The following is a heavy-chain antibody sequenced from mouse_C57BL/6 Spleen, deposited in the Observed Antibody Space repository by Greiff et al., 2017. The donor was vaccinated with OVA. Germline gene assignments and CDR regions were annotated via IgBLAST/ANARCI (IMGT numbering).Heavy chain of an antibody. Sequence: EVMLVESGGDLVKPGGSLKLSCAASGFTFSSYGMSWVRQTPDKRLEWVATISSGGSYTYYPDSVKGRFTLSRDNAKNTLYLQLSSLKSEDTAMYYGARHQGPYGNYEWYFDVWGTGTTVTVSS. CDR1: GFTFSSYG. J-gene: IGHJ1*03. D-gene: IGHD2-1*01. CDR2: ISSGGSYT. CDR3: ARHQGPYGNYEWYFDV. V-gene: IGHV5-6*01.